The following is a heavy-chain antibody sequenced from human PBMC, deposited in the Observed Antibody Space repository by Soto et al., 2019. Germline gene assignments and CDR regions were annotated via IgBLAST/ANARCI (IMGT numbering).Heavy chain of an antibody. J-gene: IGHJ4*02. V-gene: IGHV4-39*07. CDR1: GGSITSNSHY. Sequence: PSETLSLTCIVSGGSITSNSHYWGWIRQPPGKGLESIGNIYYDGNTYYNPSLKSRVTISLDTSKNQFSLKLSSVTAADTAVYYCASRYCINGVCYFDYWGQGALVTVSS. D-gene: IGHD2-8*01. CDR2: IYYDGNT. CDR3: ASRYCINGVCYFDY.